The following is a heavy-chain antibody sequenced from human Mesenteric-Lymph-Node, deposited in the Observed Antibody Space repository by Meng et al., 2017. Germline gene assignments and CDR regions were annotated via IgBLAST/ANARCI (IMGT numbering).Heavy chain of an antibody. J-gene: IGHJ4*02. CDR1: GYIFTNLW. CDR2: LYPGDSII. CDR3: ARSQAYVTNEGSLGYYFDY. V-gene: IGHV5-51*01. Sequence: KVSCKGSGYIFTNLWIGWVRQMPGKGLEWMGILYPGDSIITYSPSFQGHVTISADKSINTAYLQWSSLKASDTAMYYCARSQAYVTNEGSLGYYFDYWGQGTLVTVSS. D-gene: IGHD4-17*01.